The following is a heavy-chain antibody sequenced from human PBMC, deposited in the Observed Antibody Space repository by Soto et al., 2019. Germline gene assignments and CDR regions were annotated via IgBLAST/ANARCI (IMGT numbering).Heavy chain of an antibody. CDR2: IIPIFGTA. J-gene: IGHJ5*02. Sequence: QVQLVQSGAEVKKPGSSVKVSCKASGGTFSSYAISWVRQAPGQGLEWMGGIIPIFGTANYAQNVQGRVTMTTDTSTSTAYMELRSLRYDDTAVYYCARVPGQVLLTRDWFDPWGQGTLVTVSS. CDR1: GGTFSSYA. D-gene: IGHD6-19*01. CDR3: ARVPGQVLLTRDWFDP. V-gene: IGHV1-69*06.